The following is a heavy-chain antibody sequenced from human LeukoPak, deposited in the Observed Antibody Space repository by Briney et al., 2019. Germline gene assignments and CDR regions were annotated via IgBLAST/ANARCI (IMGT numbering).Heavy chain of an antibody. CDR2: INPSGGST. D-gene: IGHD6-19*01. CDR3: ARAIAVAGVGY. J-gene: IGHJ4*02. V-gene: IGHV1-46*03. CDR1: GYTFTSYY. Sequence: ASVKDSCKASGYTFTSYYMHWVRQAPGQGLEWMGIINPSGGSTSYAQKFQGRVTMTRDTSTSTVYMELSSLRSEDTAVYYCARAIAVAGVGYWGQGTLVTVSS.